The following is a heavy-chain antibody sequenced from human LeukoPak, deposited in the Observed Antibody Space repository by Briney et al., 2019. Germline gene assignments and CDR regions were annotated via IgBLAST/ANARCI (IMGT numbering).Heavy chain of an antibody. V-gene: IGHV3-21*01. J-gene: IGHJ3*02. Sequence: PGGSLRLSCAASGFTFSSYSMNWVRQAPGKGLEWVSSISSSAIYISYADSVKGRVTISRVNARNTLYLRINSLRAEDTAVYYCARSPPYSYGDAFDIWDQGTMVTVSS. CDR2: ISSSAIYI. D-gene: IGHD3-16*01. CDR3: ARSPPYSYGDAFDI. CDR1: GFTFSSYS.